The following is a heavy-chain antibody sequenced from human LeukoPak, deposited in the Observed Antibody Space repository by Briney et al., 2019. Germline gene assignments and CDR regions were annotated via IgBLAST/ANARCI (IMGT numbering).Heavy chain of an antibody. J-gene: IGHJ3*02. CDR3: ARSPGRVKDAFDI. V-gene: IGHV4-30-4*01. Sequence: PSETLSLTCTVSGGSISSGDYYWSWIRQPPGKGLEWIGYIYYSGSTYYNPSLKSRVTISVDTSKNQFSLKLSSVTAADTAVYYCARSPGRVKDAFDIWGQGTMVTVSS. D-gene: IGHD1-26*01. CDR1: GGSISSGDYY. CDR2: IYYSGST.